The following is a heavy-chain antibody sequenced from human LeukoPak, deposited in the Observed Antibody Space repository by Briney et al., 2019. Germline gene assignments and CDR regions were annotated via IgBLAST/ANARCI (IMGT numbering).Heavy chain of an antibody. CDR3: ARERCTRYYDILTGYYFNYYYMDV. J-gene: IGHJ6*03. Sequence: GGSLRLSCAASGFTFSNYAMSWVRQAPGKGLEWVSALSGSGDITYYADSVKGRFTISRDNAKNSLYLQMNSLRAEDTAVYYCARERCTRYYDILTGYYFNYYYMDVWGKGTTVTISS. CDR1: GFTFSNYA. D-gene: IGHD3-9*01. CDR2: LSGSGDIT. V-gene: IGHV3-23*01.